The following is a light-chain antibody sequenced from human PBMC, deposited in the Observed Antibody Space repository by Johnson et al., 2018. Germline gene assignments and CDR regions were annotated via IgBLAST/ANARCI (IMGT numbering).Light chain of an antibody. CDR3: GTWDSSLSAGNV. V-gene: IGLV1-51*02. Sequence: QSVLTQPPSVSAAPGQKVTISCSGSSSNIGNNYVSWYQQLPGTAPKLLIYANNNRPSGIPDLFSGSKSGTSATLGITGLQTGDEADYYCGTWDSSLSAGNVFGTGTKVTVL. CDR2: ANN. J-gene: IGLJ1*01. CDR1: SSNIGNNY.